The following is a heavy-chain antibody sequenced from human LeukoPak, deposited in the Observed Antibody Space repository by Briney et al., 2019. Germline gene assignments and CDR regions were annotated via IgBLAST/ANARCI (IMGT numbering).Heavy chain of an antibody. V-gene: IGHV5-51*01. CDR1: GYSFTSHW. D-gene: IGHD1-26*01. CDR2: MYPGGSDI. CDR3: ARGEIQAPFDY. J-gene: IGHJ4*02. Sequence: GESLTISCTASGYSFTSHWIAWVRQMPGKGLDLMGIMYPGGSDIRYSPYFQGQVTFSVDKSISTAYLQWSSLKASDTAMYYCARGEIQAPFDYWGQGTLVTVPS.